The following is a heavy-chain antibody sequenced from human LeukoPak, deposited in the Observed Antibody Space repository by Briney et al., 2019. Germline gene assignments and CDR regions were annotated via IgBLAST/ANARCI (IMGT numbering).Heavy chain of an antibody. Sequence: ASVKVSCEASGYTFTSYGISWVRQAPGQGLEWMGWISAYNGNTNYAQKLQGRVTMTTDTSTSTAYMELRSRRSDDTAVYYCARQYCSSTSCYSDFDYWGQGTLVTVSS. CDR3: ARQYCSSTSCYSDFDY. V-gene: IGHV1-18*01. J-gene: IGHJ4*02. CDR2: ISAYNGNT. CDR1: GYTFTSYG. D-gene: IGHD2-2*01.